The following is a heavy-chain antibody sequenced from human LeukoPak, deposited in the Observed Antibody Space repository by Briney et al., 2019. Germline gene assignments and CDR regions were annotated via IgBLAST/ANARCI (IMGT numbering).Heavy chain of an antibody. D-gene: IGHD2-8*02. CDR1: EFTFSNYF. V-gene: IGHV3-21*01. Sequence: GGSLRLSCAASEFTFSNYFMNWVRQAPGKGLEWVSAISGSSSYIYYADSVKGRFTISRDNAKNTLYLQLNSLRAEDTAVYYCVRDMAMSGTGPHLDYWGRGTLVTVSS. J-gene: IGHJ4*02. CDR3: VRDMAMSGTGPHLDY. CDR2: ISGSSSYI.